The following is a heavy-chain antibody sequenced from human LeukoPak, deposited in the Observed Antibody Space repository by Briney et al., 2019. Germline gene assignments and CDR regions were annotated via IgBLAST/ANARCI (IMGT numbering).Heavy chain of an antibody. CDR3: ARLKDAVTIFDC. Sequence: PGGSLRLSCVASGVTFTIDWMRWGRQAPGKGLEWVASIKEDGSDKRYVDAVKGRFTISRDNTKNSLYVQMSSLRAEDTALYYCARLKDAVTIFDCWGQGILVTVSS. D-gene: IGHD4-17*01. V-gene: IGHV3-7*01. J-gene: IGHJ5*01. CDR2: IKEDGSDK. CDR1: GVTFTIDW.